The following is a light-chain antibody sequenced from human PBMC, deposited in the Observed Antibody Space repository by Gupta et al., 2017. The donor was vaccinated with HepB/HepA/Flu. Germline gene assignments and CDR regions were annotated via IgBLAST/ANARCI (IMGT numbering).Light chain of an antibody. CDR2: KVS. CDR1: QSLLYSDGSPY. CDR3: MQGSRWPWT. Sequence: DVVITQSSLSLPVTLGQPASSFCRSNQSLLYSDGSPYLKWFQQRPGQSPRRLIYKVSKRDCGVQDRCSGSGAGTDFTLKSSREEAEDVGVYYCMQGSRWPWTFGQGTKVEIE. V-gene: IGKV2-30*01. J-gene: IGKJ1*01.